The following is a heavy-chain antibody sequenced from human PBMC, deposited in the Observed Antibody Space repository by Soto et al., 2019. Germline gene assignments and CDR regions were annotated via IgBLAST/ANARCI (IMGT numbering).Heavy chain of an antibody. CDR3: ARAGYCISTSCLKHYYYYGMDV. J-gene: IGHJ6*02. Sequence: PGGSLRLSCAASGFTFSSYGMHWVRQAPGKGLEWVAVISYDGSNKYYADSVKGRFTISRDNSKNTLYLQMNSLRAEDTAVYYCARAGYCISTSCLKHYYYYGMDVWGQGTTVTAP. V-gene: IGHV3-30*03. CDR1: GFTFSSYG. D-gene: IGHD2-2*01. CDR2: ISYDGSNK.